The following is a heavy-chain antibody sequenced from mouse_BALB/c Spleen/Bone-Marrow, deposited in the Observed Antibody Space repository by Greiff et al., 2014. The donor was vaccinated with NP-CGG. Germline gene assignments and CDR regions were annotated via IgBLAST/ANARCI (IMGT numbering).Heavy chain of an antibody. CDR1: GYTFTSYW. D-gene: IGHD3-3*01. Sequence: VQLQESGAELVRPGASVKLSCKASGYTFTSYWINWVKQRPGQGLEWIGNIYPSDSYTNYSQKFKDKATLTVDKSSSTAYMQLSSPTSEDSAVYYCTRGLGAMDYWGQGTSVTVSS. V-gene: IGHV1-69*02. J-gene: IGHJ4*01. CDR3: TRGLGAMDY. CDR2: IYPSDSYT.